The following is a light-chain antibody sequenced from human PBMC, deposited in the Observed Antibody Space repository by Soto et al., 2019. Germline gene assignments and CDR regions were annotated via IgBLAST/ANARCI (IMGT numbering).Light chain of an antibody. J-gene: IGKJ1*01. Sequence: QMTQSPSSLSASVGDRVTITCRASQDISHYLAWYQQKPGKVPELLIYAASTLQSGVPSRFSGSGSGTDFALTISSLQPEDFATYYCQKYNSVPRTFGQGTKVEIK. CDR1: QDISHY. CDR2: AAS. V-gene: IGKV1-27*01. CDR3: QKYNSVPRT.